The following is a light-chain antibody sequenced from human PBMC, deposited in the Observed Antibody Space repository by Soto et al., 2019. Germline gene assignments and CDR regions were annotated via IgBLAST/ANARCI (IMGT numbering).Light chain of an antibody. V-gene: IGKV1-27*01. Sequence: DIQMTQSPSSLSASVGDRVTITCRASQGISTYLAWYQQKPGKAPTLLIYAASTLQSGVPSRFSGSGSGTDFTLTISSLQPEDVATYFCQKYNSAPLTFGRGTKVDIK. CDR3: QKYNSAPLT. CDR1: QGISTY. CDR2: AAS. J-gene: IGKJ3*01.